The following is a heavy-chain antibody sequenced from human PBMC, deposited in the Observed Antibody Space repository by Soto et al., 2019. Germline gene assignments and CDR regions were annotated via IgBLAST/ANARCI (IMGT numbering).Heavy chain of an antibody. CDR1: GVSISSGGYY. V-gene: IGHV4-31*03. J-gene: IGHJ6*02. D-gene: IGHD5-12*01. CDR3: ARASPLKWLRTLDV. Sequence: SETLSLTCTVSGVSISSGGYYWSWIRQHPGKGQERIGYIYNSGSTYYNPSLKRRVTISVNTYKNQFSLKLSSLTAADTAVYYCARASPLKWLRTLDVWGQGTTVT. CDR2: IYNSGST.